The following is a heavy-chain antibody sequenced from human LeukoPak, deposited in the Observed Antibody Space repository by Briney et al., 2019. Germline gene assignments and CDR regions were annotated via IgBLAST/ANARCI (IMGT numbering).Heavy chain of an antibody. Sequence: SETLSLTCTVSGGSIRGTSYYLGWIRQTPGEGLEWIGGLYYSGTTYYNPSLESRVTISLDPSKNQFSLKLTSVTAADTAVYYCARDSGGPDGVDYWGQGTLVTVSS. CDR1: GGSIRGTSYY. CDR3: ARDSGGPDGVDY. V-gene: IGHV4-39*07. J-gene: IGHJ4*02. D-gene: IGHD2-15*01. CDR2: LYYSGTT.